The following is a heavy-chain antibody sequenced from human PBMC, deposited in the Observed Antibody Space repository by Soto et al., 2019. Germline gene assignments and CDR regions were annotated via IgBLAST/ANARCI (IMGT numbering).Heavy chain of an antibody. D-gene: IGHD3-10*01. V-gene: IGHV3-23*01. J-gene: IGHJ4*02. CDR3: AKVLSKNYYYPFDF. Sequence: EVHLLESGGGLVQRGGSLRLSCTASGFTFSDYAMTWVRQAPGKGLEWVSTISGGSSVTYYGDSVKGRFTISRDNANKTLFLQLNRLSAEDTATYYCAKVLSKNYYYPFDFWGQGTQVTVSS. CDR1: GFTFSDYA. CDR2: ISGGSSVT.